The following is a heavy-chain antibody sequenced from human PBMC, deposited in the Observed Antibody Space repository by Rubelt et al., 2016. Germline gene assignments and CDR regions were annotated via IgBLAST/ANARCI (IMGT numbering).Heavy chain of an antibody. D-gene: IGHD2-15*01. CDR3: AKGDIGVVVAAEFDY. V-gene: IGHV3-74*01. J-gene: IGHJ4*02. CDR1: GFTLSSYW. CDR2: INSDGSST. Sequence: EVQLVESGGGLVQPGGSLRLSCAASGFTLSSYWMHWVRQAPGKGLVWVSRINSDGSSTSYADSVKGRFTISRDNAKNTLYLQMNSLRAEDTAVYYCAKGDIGVVVAAEFDYWGQGTLVTVSS.